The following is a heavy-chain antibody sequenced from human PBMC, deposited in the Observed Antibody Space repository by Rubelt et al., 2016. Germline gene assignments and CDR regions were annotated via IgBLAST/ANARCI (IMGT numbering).Heavy chain of an antibody. V-gene: IGHV7-4-1*02. CDR3: ARGGVLGIF. D-gene: IGHD1-14*01. CDR1: GYTFTRDA. Sequence: QVQLVQSGSELKKPGASVKVSCKASGYTFTRDAMNWVRQAPGQGLEWMGWINTNTAKPAYAQGFTGRFVFSLDTSVSTAYLQISSLRPEDTAGYYGARGGVLGIFWGQGTLVTVSS. CDR2: INTNTAKP. J-gene: IGHJ4*02.